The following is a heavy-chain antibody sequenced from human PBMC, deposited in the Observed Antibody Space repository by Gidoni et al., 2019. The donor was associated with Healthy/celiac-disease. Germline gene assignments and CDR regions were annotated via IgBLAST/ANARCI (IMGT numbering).Heavy chain of an antibody. D-gene: IGHD4-17*01. Sequence: EVQLVQSGAEVKKPGESLRISCKGSGYSFTSYWLSWVRRMPGKGLEWMGRIDPSDSYTNYRPSFQGHVTISADKSISTAYLQWSSLKASDTAMYYCARRLYGDYLRVYDAFDIWGQGTMVTVSS. CDR1: GYSFTSYW. CDR3: ARRLYGDYLRVYDAFDI. V-gene: IGHV5-10-1*03. J-gene: IGHJ3*02. CDR2: IDPSDSYT.